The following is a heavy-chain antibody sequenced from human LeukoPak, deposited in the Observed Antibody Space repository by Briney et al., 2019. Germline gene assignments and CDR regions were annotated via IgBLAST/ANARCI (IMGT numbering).Heavy chain of an antibody. CDR2: ISYDGSNK. CDR1: GFTFSSYA. V-gene: IGHV3-30-3*01. J-gene: IGHJ4*02. D-gene: IGHD2-21*01. Sequence: GGSLRLSCAASGFTFSSYAMHWVRQAPGKGLEWVAVISYDGSNKYYADSVKGRFTISRDNSKNTLYLQMNSLRAEDTAVYYCARDRDSRNFDYWGQGTLVTVSS. CDR3: ARDRDSRNFDY.